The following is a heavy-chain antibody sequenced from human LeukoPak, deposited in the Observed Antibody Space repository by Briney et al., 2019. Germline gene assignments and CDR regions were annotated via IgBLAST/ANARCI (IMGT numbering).Heavy chain of an antibody. Sequence: GGSLRLSCAASGFTFSDYYMSWIRQAPGKGLEWVSYISSSATTIYYADSVKGRFSISRDNAKNSLYLQMNSLRVEDTAVYYCASGIHWNSQLSGKDYWGQGTLVTVSS. CDR3: ASGIHWNSQLSGKDY. D-gene: IGHD1-7*01. V-gene: IGHV3-11*01. CDR1: GFTFSDYY. J-gene: IGHJ4*02. CDR2: ISSSATTI.